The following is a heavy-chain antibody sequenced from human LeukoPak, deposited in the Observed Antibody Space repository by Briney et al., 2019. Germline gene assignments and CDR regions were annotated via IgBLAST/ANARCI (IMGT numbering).Heavy chain of an antibody. CDR3: ARALAVAGTGY. D-gene: IGHD6-19*01. CDR1: GFTFSSYA. V-gene: IGHV3-30-3*01. Sequence: PGGSLRLSCAASGFTFSSYAMHWVRQAPGKGLEWVAVISYDGSNKYYADSVKGRFTISRDNAKNSLYLQMNSLRVEDTAVYYCARALAVAGTGYWGQGTLVTVSS. CDR2: ISYDGSNK. J-gene: IGHJ4*02.